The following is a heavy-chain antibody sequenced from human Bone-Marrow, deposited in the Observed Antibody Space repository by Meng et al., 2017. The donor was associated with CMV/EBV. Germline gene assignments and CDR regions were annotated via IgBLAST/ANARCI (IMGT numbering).Heavy chain of an antibody. CDR1: GGSISSSSYY. V-gene: IGHV4-39*01. CDR3: ARHIAARGDNWFDP. CDR2: IYYSGST. J-gene: IGHJ5*02. D-gene: IGHD6-6*01. Sequence: SETLSLTCTVSGGSISSSSYYWGWIRQPPGKGLEWIGSIYYSGSTYYNPSLKSRVTISVDTSKNQFSLKLSSVTAADTAVYYCARHIAARGDNWFDPRGQGTLVTVSS.